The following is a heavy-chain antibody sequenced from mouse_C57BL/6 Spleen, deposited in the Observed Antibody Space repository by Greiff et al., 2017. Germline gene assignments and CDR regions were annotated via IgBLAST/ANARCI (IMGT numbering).Heavy chain of an antibody. D-gene: IGHD2-4*01. V-gene: IGHV1-81*01. J-gene: IGHJ4*01. Sequence: VQLQQSGAELARPGASVKLSCKASGYTFTSYGISWVKQRTGQGLAWIGEIYPRSGNTYYNEKFKGKATLTADKSSSTAYMELRSLTSEDSAVYFCARGDYDYDERVYYYAMDYWGQGTSVTVSS. CDR3: ARGDYDYDERVYYYAMDY. CDR1: GYTFTSYG. CDR2: IYPRSGNT.